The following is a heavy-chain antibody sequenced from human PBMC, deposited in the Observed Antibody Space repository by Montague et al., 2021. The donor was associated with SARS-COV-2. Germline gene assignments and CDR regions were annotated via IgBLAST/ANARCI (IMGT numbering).Heavy chain of an antibody. CDR1: GFSFSTYG. J-gene: IGHJ4*02. D-gene: IGHD3-22*01. V-gene: IGHV3-33*01. CDR3: ASEKYYSDTSVALGY. Sequence: SLRLSCAASGFSFSTYGMHLVRQAPGKGLEWVALIWYDGSKTYYADSVKGRFTISRDNSEKTLYLEMNSLRVEDTAVYYCASEKYYSDTSVALGYWGQGTLVTVSS. CDR2: IWYDGSKT.